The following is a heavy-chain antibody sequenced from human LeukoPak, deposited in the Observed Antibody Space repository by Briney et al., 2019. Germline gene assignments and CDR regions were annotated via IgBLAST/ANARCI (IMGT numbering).Heavy chain of an antibody. D-gene: IGHD1-26*01. CDR2: ISSSSSYI. CDR3: ARVGIVGATTGFDY. CDR1: GFTFSSYS. V-gene: IGHV3-21*06. J-gene: IGHJ4*02. Sequence: GGSLRLSCAASGFTFSSYSMNWVRQAPGKGLEWVSSISSSSSYIYYADSVKGRFTISRDNAKNSLYLQMNSLRAEDTAVYYCARVGIVGATTGFDYWGQGTLVTVSS.